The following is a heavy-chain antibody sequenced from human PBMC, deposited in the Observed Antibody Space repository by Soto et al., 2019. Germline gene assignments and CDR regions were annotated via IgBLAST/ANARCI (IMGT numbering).Heavy chain of an antibody. CDR3: ARVSGAAAALNWFDP. Sequence: ASVKVSCKASGYTFTSYYMHWVRQAPGQGLEWMGIINPSGGSTSYAQKFQGRVTMTRDTSTSTVYMELSSLRSEDTAVYYCARVSGAAAALNWFDPWGQGTLVTVSS. CDR1: GYTFTSYY. V-gene: IGHV1-46*01. CDR2: INPSGGST. J-gene: IGHJ5*02. D-gene: IGHD6-13*01.